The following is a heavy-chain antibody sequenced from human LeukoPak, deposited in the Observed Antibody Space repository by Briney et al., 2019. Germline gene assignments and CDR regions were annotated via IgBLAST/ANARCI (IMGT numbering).Heavy chain of an antibody. CDR3: ARDGHGGNSFDY. CDR1: GYTFTGYY. Sequence: ASEKVSCKASGYTFTGYYMHWVRQAPGQGLEWMGWINANSGGTDYAQKFQDRVTMTRDTSISTAYMELSRLRSDDTAVYYCARDGHGGNSFDYWGQGTLVTVSS. J-gene: IGHJ4*02. V-gene: IGHV1-2*02. D-gene: IGHD4-23*01. CDR2: INANSGGT.